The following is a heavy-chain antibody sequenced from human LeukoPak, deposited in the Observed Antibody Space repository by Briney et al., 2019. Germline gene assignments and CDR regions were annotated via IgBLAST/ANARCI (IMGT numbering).Heavy chain of an antibody. CDR2: IHLSGGT. CDR3: GRNGFYSIEY. V-gene: IGHV4-4*02. J-gene: IGHJ4*02. D-gene: IGHD2-15*01. Sequence: SETLSLTCAVSDGSISSADWWSWVRQPPGKGLEWIGEIHLSGGTNYNPSLESRGTISIDKSRDEFSLRLKSVTAADTAVYYCGRNGFYSIEYWGQGTLVTVSS. CDR1: DGSISSADW.